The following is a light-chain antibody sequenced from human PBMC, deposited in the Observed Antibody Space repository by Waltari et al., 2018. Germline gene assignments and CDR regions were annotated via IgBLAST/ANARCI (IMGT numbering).Light chain of an antibody. J-gene: IGKJ2*01. Sequence: DIQMTQSPSTLSASVGDRVTITCRPSQNINDWLAWYQQKPGKAPKFLIYKASNLESGVPSRFSGSGSGTDFTLTISSLQPDDFATYYCQQYNTYTYTFGQGTKLEIK. CDR3: QQYNTYTYT. V-gene: IGKV1-5*03. CDR1: QNINDW. CDR2: KAS.